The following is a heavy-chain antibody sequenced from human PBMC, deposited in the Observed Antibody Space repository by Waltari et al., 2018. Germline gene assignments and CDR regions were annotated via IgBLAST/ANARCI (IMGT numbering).Heavy chain of an antibody. CDR2: IYYSGST. CDR3: ARGLHRGGYEFDY. CDR1: GGSISSSSYY. D-gene: IGHD5-12*01. V-gene: IGHV4-39*07. Sequence: QLQLQESGPGLVKPSETLSLTCTVSGGSISSSSYYWDWIRQPPGKGLEWIGSIYYSGSTYYNPSLKSRVTISVDTSKNQFSLKLSSVTAADTAVYYCARGLHRGGYEFDYWGQGTLVTVSS. J-gene: IGHJ4*02.